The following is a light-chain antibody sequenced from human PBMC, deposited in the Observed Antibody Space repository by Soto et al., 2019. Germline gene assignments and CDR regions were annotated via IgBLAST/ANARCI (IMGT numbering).Light chain of an antibody. Sequence: QSALTQPASVSGSPGQSITISCTGTSSDVGGYKFVSWYQQSPGGAPKLLIYDNDERPSEIPDRFSGSKSDTSATLTITGLQTGDEADYYCGTWDSGLTTGVFGGGTKLTVL. V-gene: IGLV1-51*01. CDR1: SSDVGGYKF. CDR3: GTWDSGLTTGV. J-gene: IGLJ2*01. CDR2: DND.